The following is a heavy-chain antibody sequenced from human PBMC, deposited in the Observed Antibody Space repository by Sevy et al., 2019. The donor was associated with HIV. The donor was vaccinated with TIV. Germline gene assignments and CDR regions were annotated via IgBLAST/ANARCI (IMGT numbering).Heavy chain of an antibody. D-gene: IGHD2-2*01. CDR2: IKEDGSEK. V-gene: IGHV3-7*01. Sequence: WGSLRLSCAASGFTFSTYWMTWVRQAPGKGLEWVANIKEDGSEKYYVDSVKGRFTISRDNAKNSLYLQMNSLRAEDTAVYYCARDQGCSSTSCSNWCDPWGQGTLVTVSS. J-gene: IGHJ5*02. CDR3: ARDQGCSSTSCSNWCDP. CDR1: GFTFSTYW.